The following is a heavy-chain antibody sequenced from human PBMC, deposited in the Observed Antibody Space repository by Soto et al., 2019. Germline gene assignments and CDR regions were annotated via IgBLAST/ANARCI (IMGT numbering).Heavy chain of an antibody. J-gene: IGHJ5*02. CDR2: ISYNTNNK. V-gene: IGHV3-30-3*01. Sequence: QVQLLDSGGDLVQPGRSLRLSCAASGFTFSSYPMHWVRQAPGKGLEWVAFISYNTNNKQYPDSVRGRFTISRDNGKKTVYLQMSSLRPEDTAVYYCARLPLAWGQGTLVTVSS. CDR3: ARLPLA. CDR1: GFTFSSYP. D-gene: IGHD4-17*01.